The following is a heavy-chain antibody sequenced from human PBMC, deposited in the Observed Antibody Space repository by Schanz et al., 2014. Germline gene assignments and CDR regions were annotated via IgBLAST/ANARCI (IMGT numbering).Heavy chain of an antibody. CDR1: GYTFTNYG. D-gene: IGHD3-3*01. CDR3: ARDRVYRFLKGENRFYFDY. J-gene: IGHJ4*02. V-gene: IGHV1-18*01. CDR2: ISPYNGNT. Sequence: QVRLVQSGAELKMPGATVKVSCETSGYTFTNYGVSWVRQAPGQGLEWVAWISPYNGNTAYAQNLKGRIRITTDTPTAPAYMELRSLTSDDTAVYYCARDRVYRFLKGENRFYFDYWGQGTLVIVSS.